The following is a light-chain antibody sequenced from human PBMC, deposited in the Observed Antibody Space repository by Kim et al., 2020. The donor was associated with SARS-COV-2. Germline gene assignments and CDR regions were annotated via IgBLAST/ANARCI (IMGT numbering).Light chain of an antibody. CDR3: QVWDSSTYVV. CDR2: RNN. V-gene: IGLV3-9*01. J-gene: IGLJ2*01. CDR1: NFGSNT. Sequence: VALGQTARIPCGGNNFGSNTVHWYQQKPGPAPLLVIYRNNNRPSGIPERFSGSNSGNTATLTISSAQAGDEADYYCQVWDSSTYVVFGGGTQLTVL.